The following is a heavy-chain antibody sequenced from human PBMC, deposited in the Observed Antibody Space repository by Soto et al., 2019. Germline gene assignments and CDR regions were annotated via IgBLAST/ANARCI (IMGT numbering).Heavy chain of an antibody. J-gene: IGHJ6*03. D-gene: IGHD3-3*01. V-gene: IGHV5-51*01. CDR3: AIHNYYFWSGYLGYMYV. CDR2: IYPGDSDT. CDR1: GYSFTSYW. Sequence: GESLKISCKGSGYSFTSYWIGWVRQMPGKGLEWMGIIYPGDSDTRYSPSFQGQVTISADKSISTAYLQWSSLKASDTAMYYCAIHNYYFWSGYLGYMYVWGKGTTVTVSS.